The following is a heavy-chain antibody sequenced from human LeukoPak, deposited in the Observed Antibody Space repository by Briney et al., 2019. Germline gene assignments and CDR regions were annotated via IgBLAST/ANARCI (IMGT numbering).Heavy chain of an antibody. CDR3: AFLARTGARD. CDR1: GYSFSDYY. Sequence: ASVKVSCKSSGYSFSDYYMHWVRQAPGQGLEWMGWINPDTGDTNFAQRFQGGVTMTRDTSINTAYMDLSSLTSDDTAVYYCAFLARTGARDWGQGTLVTVSS. V-gene: IGHV1-2*02. D-gene: IGHD5-12*01. CDR2: INPDTGDT. J-gene: IGHJ4*02.